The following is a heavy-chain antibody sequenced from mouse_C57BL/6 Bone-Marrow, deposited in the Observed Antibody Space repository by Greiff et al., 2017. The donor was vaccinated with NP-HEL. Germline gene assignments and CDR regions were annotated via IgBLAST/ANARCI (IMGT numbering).Heavy chain of an antibody. CDR3: ERSRLFGYYARDY. Sequence: VKLVESGAELARPGASVKLSCKASGYTFTSYGISWVKQRTGQGLEWIGEIYPRSGNTYYNEKFKGKATLTADKSSSTAYMELRSLTSEDSAVYCCERSRLFGYYARDYWGQGTAVTVSS. D-gene: IGHD1-1*01. V-gene: IGHV1-81*01. CDR2: IYPRSGNT. J-gene: IGHJ4*01. CDR1: GYTFTSYG.